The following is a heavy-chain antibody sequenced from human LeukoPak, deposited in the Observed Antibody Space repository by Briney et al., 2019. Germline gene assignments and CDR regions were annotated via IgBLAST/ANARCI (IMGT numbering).Heavy chain of an antibody. D-gene: IGHD4-17*01. Sequence: SETLSLTCAVYGVSFSGYYWSWIRQPPGKGLEWIVEISHSGSTNYNPSLKSRVTISVDTSKTPFSLKLSSVTAADTAVYYCAREGPTVTTAVVDYWGQGTLVTVSS. J-gene: IGHJ4*02. CDR3: AREGPTVTTAVVDY. CDR1: GVSFSGYY. V-gene: IGHV4-34*01. CDR2: ISHSGST.